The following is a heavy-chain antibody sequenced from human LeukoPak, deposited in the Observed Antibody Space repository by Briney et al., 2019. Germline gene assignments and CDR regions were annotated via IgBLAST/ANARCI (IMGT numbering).Heavy chain of an antibody. D-gene: IGHD3-22*01. CDR2: VNAGNGDT. V-gene: IGHV1-3*01. Sequence: ASVKVSCKASGYAFTNYAVQWVRQAPGQRLEWMGWVNAGNGDTRYSPKFQGRVTIARDTSASTVYMELSSLRSEDTAVYYCARDSQYYYDSSGYDVPPKDDAFDIWGQGTMVTVSS. CDR1: GYAFTNYA. J-gene: IGHJ3*02. CDR3: ARDSQYYYDSSGYDVPPKDDAFDI.